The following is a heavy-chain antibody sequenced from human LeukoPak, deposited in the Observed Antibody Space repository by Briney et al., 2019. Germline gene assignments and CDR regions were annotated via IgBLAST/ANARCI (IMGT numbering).Heavy chain of an antibody. D-gene: IGHD4-17*01. V-gene: IGHV3-23*01. Sequence: GGSLRLSCAASGFTFSSSAMSWVRQAPGKGLEWVSGIVGSGGRIYYADSVKGRFTISRDNSGSTLYLQMNSLRAEDTAVYYCAKDQDWPNDYGDSGYFQHWGQGTVVTVSS. CDR3: AKDQDWPNDYGDSGYFQH. J-gene: IGHJ1*01. CDR2: IVGSGGRI. CDR1: GFTFSSSA.